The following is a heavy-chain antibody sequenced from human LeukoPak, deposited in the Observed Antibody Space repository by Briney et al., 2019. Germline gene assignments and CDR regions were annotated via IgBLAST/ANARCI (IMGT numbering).Heavy chain of an antibody. CDR2: INPHSGDT. CDR3: ARGRSVNYYGQDY. D-gene: IGHD3-10*01. Sequence: ASVKVSCKASGDTFTGYYLHWVRQAPGQGLEWMGWINPHSGDTIYAQKFQDRVTMTRDTSVGTAYMELSSLRSDDTAVYYCARGRSVNYYGQDYWGQGTLVTVSS. V-gene: IGHV1-2*02. J-gene: IGHJ4*02. CDR1: GDTFTGYY.